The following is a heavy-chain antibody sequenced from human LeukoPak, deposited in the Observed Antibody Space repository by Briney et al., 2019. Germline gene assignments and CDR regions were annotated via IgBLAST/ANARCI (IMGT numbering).Heavy chain of an antibody. CDR3: ARAGAWQIDP. V-gene: IGHV4-61*02. J-gene: IGHJ5*02. CDR2: IYTSGST. D-gene: IGHD3-10*01. CDR1: GGSISSGSYY. Sequence: SQTLSLTCTVSGGSISSGSYYWSWIRQPAGKGLEWIGRIYTSGSTNYNPSLKSRVTISVDTSKTQFSLRLTSVTAADTAVYYCARAGAWQIDPWGQGTLVTVSS.